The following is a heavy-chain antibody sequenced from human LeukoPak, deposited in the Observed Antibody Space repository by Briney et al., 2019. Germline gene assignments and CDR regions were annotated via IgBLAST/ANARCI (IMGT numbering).Heavy chain of an antibody. D-gene: IGHD4-17*01. V-gene: IGHV3-30*18. J-gene: IGHJ5*02. CDR1: GFTFSSYG. CDR2: ISYDGSNK. CDR3: AKAAMTTVTPNWFDP. Sequence: GGSLRLSCAASGFTFSSYGMHWVRQAPGKGLEWVAVISYDGSNKYYADSVKGRFTISRDNSKNTLYLQMNSLRAEDTAVYYCAKAAMTTVTPNWFDPWGQGTLVTVSS.